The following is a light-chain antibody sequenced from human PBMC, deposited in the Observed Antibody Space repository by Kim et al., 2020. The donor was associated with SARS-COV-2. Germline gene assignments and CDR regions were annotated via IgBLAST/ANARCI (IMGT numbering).Light chain of an antibody. Sequence: APGEGATLACRASQSLSSGSFAWYQQKPGQAPRLIIYGASTRAAGIPDRFSGSGSGTDFTLTISRLQPEDFAVFYCQQFGTSLLTFGGGTKVDIK. CDR2: GAS. V-gene: IGKV3-20*01. CDR3: QQFGTSLLT. J-gene: IGKJ4*01. CDR1: QSLSSGS.